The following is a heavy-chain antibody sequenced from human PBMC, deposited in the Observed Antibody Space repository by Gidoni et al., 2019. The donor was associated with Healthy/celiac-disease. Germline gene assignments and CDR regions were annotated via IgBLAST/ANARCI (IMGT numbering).Heavy chain of an antibody. CDR1: AGSVSSYNY. V-gene: IGHV4-61*01. Sequence: QVQLQESGPGLVKPSATLALTCPVPAGSVSSYNYWSWLRQPPGKGREWIGFIDYKGNTNDNPSLKSRVTISIDTSKNQFSLKLSSVTAADTAVYYCARDPITMVRGAADYWGQGTLVTVSS. CDR2: IDYKGNT. D-gene: IGHD3-10*01. CDR3: ARDPITMVRGAADY. J-gene: IGHJ4*02.